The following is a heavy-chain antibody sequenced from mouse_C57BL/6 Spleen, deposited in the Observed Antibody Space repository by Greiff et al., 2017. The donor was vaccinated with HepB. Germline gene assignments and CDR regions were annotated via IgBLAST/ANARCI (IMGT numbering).Heavy chain of an antibody. V-gene: IGHV1-22*01. J-gene: IGHJ4*01. CDR2: INPNNGGT. Sequence: EVQLQQSGPELVKPGASVKMSCKASGYTFTDYNMHWVKQSHGKSLEWIGYINPNNGGTSYNQKFKGKATLTVNKSSSTAYMELRSLTSEDSAVYYCAREGPYYYGSSSAMDDWGQGTSVTVSS. CDR3: AREGPYYYGSSSAMDD. D-gene: IGHD1-1*01. CDR1: GYTFTDYN.